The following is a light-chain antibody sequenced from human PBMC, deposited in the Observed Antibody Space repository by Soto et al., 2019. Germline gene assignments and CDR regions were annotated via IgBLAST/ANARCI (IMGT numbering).Light chain of an antibody. CDR2: DAS. V-gene: IGKV3-11*01. Sequence: EIMLSHSPATLSVSPGERATLSCRAAQSVSSNLAWYQQKPGQAPRLLIYDASNRATGIPARFSGSGSGTDFTLTISSLEPEDFAVYYCQQRSNWPPEVTFGQGTRLEIK. J-gene: IGKJ5*01. CDR3: QQRSNWPPEVT. CDR1: QSVSSN.